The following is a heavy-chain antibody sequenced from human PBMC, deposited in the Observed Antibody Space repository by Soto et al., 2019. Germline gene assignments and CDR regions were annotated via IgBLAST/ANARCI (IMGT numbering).Heavy chain of an antibody. CDR1: CGSISRGCYS. D-gene: IGHD1-26*01. CDR2: IYHSGST. CDR3: ARGEVGATPPDY. J-gene: IGHJ4*02. V-gene: IGHV4-30-2*01. Sequence: SGTLSLTCAVSCGSISRGCYSWSWIRQPPGKGLEWIGYIYHSGSTYYNPSLKCRVTISVDRSKNQFSLKLSSVTAADTAVYYCARGEVGATPPDYWGQGTLVTVSS.